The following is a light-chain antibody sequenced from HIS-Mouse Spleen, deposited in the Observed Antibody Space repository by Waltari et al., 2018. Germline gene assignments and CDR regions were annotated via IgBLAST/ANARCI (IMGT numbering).Light chain of an antibody. V-gene: IGLV3-10*01. CDR3: YSTDSSGNHRV. Sequence: SYELTQPPSVSVSPGQTARITCSGDALPKKYPYWYQQKSGQAPVLVIYEDSKRPSGNPERFSGSSSGTMATLTISGAQVEDEADYYCYSTDSSGNHRVFGGGTKLTVL. CDR2: EDS. J-gene: IGLJ2*01. CDR1: ALPKKY.